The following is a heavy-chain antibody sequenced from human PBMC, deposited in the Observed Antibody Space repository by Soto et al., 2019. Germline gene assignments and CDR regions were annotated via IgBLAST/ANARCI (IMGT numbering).Heavy chain of an antibody. CDR3: ARADYYDSSGFYYDC. CDR2: INPSGGST. J-gene: IGHJ4*02. CDR1: GYLFTNHY. D-gene: IGHD3-22*01. V-gene: IGHV1-46*01. Sequence: QVQLVHSGAEVKKPGASVKVSCKASGYLFTNHYIHWVRQAPGRGLEWMGIINPSGGSTNYLQKFQGRITMTRDTSTSTVYMELSSLRSEDTAVYCWARADYYDSSGFYYDCWGQGTLVTVSS.